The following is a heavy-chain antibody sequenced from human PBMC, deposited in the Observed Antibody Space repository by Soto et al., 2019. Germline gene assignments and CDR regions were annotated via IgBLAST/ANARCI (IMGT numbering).Heavy chain of an antibody. CDR3: ARVRGGYCQKDVFDI. J-gene: IGHJ3*02. CDR2: MYNTGST. V-gene: IGHV4-59*01. Sequence: SETLSRTCTVSGGSISGYYWSWIRQPPGKGLEWIGYMYNTGSTVYNPSFKSRVTISVDTSKNQFSLKLNSVTAADTAVYYCARVRGGYCQKDVFDIWGQGTMVTVS. D-gene: IGHD2-21*01. CDR1: GGSISGYY.